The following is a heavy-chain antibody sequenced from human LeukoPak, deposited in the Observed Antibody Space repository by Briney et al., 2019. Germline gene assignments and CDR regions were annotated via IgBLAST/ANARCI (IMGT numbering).Heavy chain of an antibody. J-gene: IGHJ3*02. D-gene: IGHD1-26*01. CDR1: GFTFGDYA. CDR3: TRDPVGATKLHAFDI. V-gene: IGHV3-49*04. Sequence: PGGSLRLSCTASGFTFGDYAMSWVRQAPGKGLEWVGFIRSKAYGGTTEYAASVKGRFTISRDDSNSIAYLQVNSLKTEDTAVYYCTRDPVGATKLHAFDIWGQGTMVTVSS. CDR2: IRSKAYGGTT.